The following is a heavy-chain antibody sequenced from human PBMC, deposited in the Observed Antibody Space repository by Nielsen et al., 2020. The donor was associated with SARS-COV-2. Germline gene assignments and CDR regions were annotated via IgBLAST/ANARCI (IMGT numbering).Heavy chain of an antibody. CDR1: GFTFSSYE. V-gene: IGHV3-48*03. CDR2: ISSSGSTI. CDR3: AREDSSGWYRIAYYYYYGMDV. D-gene: IGHD6-19*01. Sequence: GESLKISCAASGFTFSSYEMNWVRQAPGKGLEWVSYISSSGSTIYYADSVKGRFTISRDNAKNSLYLQMNSLRAEDTAVYYCAREDSSGWYRIAYYYYYGMDVWGQGTTVTVSS. J-gene: IGHJ6*02.